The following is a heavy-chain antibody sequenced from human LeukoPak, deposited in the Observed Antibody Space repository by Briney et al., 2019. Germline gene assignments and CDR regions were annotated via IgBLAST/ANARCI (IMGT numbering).Heavy chain of an antibody. J-gene: IGHJ6*02. D-gene: IGHD3-16*01. CDR3: AREVRVRRGLGVNYYYGMDV. CDR1: GFTFSRHA. CDR2: ISYDGSNK. V-gene: IGHV3-30-3*01. Sequence: PGGSLRLSCAASGFTFSRHAMHWVRQAPGKGLEWVAVISYDGSNKYYADSVKGRFTISRDNSKNTLYLQMNSLRAEDTAVYYCAREVRVRRGLGVNYYYGMDVWGQGTTVTVSS.